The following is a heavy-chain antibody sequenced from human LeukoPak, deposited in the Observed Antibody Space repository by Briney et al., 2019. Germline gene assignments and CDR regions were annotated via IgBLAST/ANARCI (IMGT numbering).Heavy chain of an antibody. V-gene: IGHV4-39*07. CDR3: ARGRIQLWFY. CDR1: GGSISSSSYY. J-gene: IGHJ4*02. Sequence: SETLSLTCTVSGGSISSSSYYWGWIRQPPGKGLEWIGSIYYSGSTYYNPSLKSRVTISVDTSKNQFSLKLSSVTAADTAVYYCARGRIQLWFYWGQGTLVTVSS. CDR2: IYYSGST. D-gene: IGHD5-18*01.